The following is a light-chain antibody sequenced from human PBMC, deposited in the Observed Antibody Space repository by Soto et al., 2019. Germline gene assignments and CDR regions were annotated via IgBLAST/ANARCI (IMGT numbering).Light chain of an antibody. CDR3: QQYNNGWT. CDR1: QSVSSD. J-gene: IGKJ1*01. Sequence: EIVMTQSPATLSVSQGERATLSCRASQSVSSDLAWYQQKPGQAPRLLIYGASTRATGIPARFSGSGSGTEFTLTISSLQSEDFAVYYCQQYNNGWTFGQGTKVEIK. V-gene: IGKV3-15*01. CDR2: GAS.